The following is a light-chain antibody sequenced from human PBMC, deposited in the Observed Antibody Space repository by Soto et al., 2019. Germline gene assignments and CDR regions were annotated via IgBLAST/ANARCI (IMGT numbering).Light chain of an antibody. J-gene: IGKJ1*01. CDR1: QNIDRW. CDR2: GAS. Sequence: DIQMTQSPSTLSASVGDRVTITCGASQNIDRWLAWYQQKPGKAPNLLIYGASNLESGVPSRFSGSGSGTEFTLTISSLRPDDFATYYCQQYNSYPWTFGQGTKVEIK. CDR3: QQYNSYPWT. V-gene: IGKV1-5*03.